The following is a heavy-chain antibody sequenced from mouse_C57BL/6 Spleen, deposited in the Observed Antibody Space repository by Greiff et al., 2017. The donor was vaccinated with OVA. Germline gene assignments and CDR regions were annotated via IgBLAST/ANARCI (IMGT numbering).Heavy chain of an antibody. J-gene: IGHJ4*01. CDR1: GYSITSGYY. D-gene: IGHD2-1*01. V-gene: IGHV3-6*01. Sequence: EVKVEESGPGLVKPSQSLSLTCSVTGYSITSGYYWNWIRQFPGNKLEWRGYISYDGSNNYNPSLKNRISITRDTAKNQFFLKLNSVTPEDTATYDCARDGPDMGNYNAMDYWGQGTSVTVSS. CDR3: ARDGPDMGNYNAMDY. CDR2: ISYDGSN.